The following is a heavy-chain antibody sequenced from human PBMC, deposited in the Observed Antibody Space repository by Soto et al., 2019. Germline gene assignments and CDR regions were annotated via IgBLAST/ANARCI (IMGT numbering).Heavy chain of an antibody. J-gene: IGHJ3*02. CDR3: ARGLIANVFEI. D-gene: IGHD1-26*01. CDR1: GGSCSGYY. V-gene: IGHV4-34*01. Sequence: SETLSLTCAVYGGSCSGYYWSWIRQPPGKGLEGIGEINHSGSTNYNPSLKSRVTISVDTSKNQFSLKLSSVAAADTAVYYCARGLIANVFEIGGNGEMVT. CDR2: INHSGST.